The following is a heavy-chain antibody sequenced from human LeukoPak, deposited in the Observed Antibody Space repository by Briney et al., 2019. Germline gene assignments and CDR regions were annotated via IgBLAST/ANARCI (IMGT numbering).Heavy chain of an antibody. Sequence: GGSLRLSCVVSGLTFSNQWMHWVRQAPGKGLVWVSRINSDGSSTSYADSVKGRFTISRDNAKNTLYLQMNSLRAEDTAVYYCARYYYDSSGYYPTEGFDYWGQGTLVTVSS. J-gene: IGHJ4*02. CDR2: INSDGSST. CDR1: GLTFSNQW. CDR3: ARYYYDSSGYYPTEGFDY. V-gene: IGHV3-74*01. D-gene: IGHD3-22*01.